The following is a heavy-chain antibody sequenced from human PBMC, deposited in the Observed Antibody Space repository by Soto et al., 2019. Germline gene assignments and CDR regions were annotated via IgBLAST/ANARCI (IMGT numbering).Heavy chain of an antibody. Sequence: PGGSLRLSCAASGFTFTSYSMNWVRQAPGKGLEWVSSISSSSSYIYYADSVKGRFTISRDNAKNSLYLQMNSLRAEDTAVYYCARERTPAADAFDICGQGTMVTVSS. D-gene: IGHD2-2*01. CDR1: GFTFTSYS. V-gene: IGHV3-21*01. CDR2: ISSSSSYI. J-gene: IGHJ3*02. CDR3: ARERTPAADAFDI.